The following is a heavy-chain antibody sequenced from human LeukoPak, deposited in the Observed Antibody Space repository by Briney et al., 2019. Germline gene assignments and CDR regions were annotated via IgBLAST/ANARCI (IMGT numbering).Heavy chain of an antibody. J-gene: IGHJ6*03. D-gene: IGHD2-2*01. Sequence: NPSETLSLTCAVSAVSISSCYWSWIRQPPGKGLEWIGYIYNSGTTNYNTSLKSRVTISVDTSKNHFSLNLGSVTAAVTAVYYCARTTEGYCRSTSYSWCYYYYMGVWGKGTTVTVSS. CDR2: IYNSGTT. CDR3: ARTTEGYCRSTSYSWCYYYYMGV. V-gene: IGHV4-59*01. CDR1: AVSISSCY.